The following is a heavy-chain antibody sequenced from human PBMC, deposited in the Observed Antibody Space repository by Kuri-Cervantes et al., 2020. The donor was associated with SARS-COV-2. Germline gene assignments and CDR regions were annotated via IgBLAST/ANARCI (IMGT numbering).Heavy chain of an antibody. CDR3: ARERAAGRMFDY. D-gene: IGHD6-13*01. V-gene: IGHV3-53*01. Sequence: GESLKISCAASGFTFSSYGMHWVRQAPGKGLEWVSVIYSGGSTYYADSVKGRFTISRDNSKNTLYLQMNSLRAEDTAVYYCARERAAGRMFDYWGQGTLVTVSS. J-gene: IGHJ4*02. CDR1: GFTFSSYG. CDR2: IYSGGST.